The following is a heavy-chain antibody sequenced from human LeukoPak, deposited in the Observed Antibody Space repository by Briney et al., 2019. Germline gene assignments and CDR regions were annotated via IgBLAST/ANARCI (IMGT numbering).Heavy chain of an antibody. Sequence: SETLSLTCTVSGDSITSDFWGWIRQPLGKGLEWIGYIHCSGSSNNNASLKSRLTVSPDTSKNQFSLKLTSVTAADTAVYYCARLGLAAPGSFDLWGQGTMVTVSS. CDR2: IHCSGSS. CDR3: ARLGLAAPGSFDL. J-gene: IGHJ3*01. D-gene: IGHD6-13*01. V-gene: IGHV4-59*01. CDR1: GDSITSDF.